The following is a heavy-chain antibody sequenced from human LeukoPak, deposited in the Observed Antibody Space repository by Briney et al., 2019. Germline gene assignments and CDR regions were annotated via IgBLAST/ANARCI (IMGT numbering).Heavy chain of an antibody. J-gene: IGHJ4*02. Sequence: GKSLRLSCEVSGFSFSTYGMHWVRQPPGKGLEWVAVIWYDGSTKYYADSVRGRFTISRDNSGDTLYLQLNSLRAEDTAVYFCARAVGPFDYWGQGTLVTVSS. CDR1: GFSFSTYG. CDR3: ARAVGPFDY. V-gene: IGHV3-33*01. CDR2: IWYDGSTK. D-gene: IGHD3-10*01.